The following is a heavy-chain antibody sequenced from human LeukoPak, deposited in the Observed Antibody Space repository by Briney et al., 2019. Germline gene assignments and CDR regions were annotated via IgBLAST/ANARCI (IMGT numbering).Heavy chain of an antibody. V-gene: IGHV3-30*04. CDR2: ISYDGSNK. J-gene: IGHJ4*02. CDR1: GFTFSSYA. Sequence: GGSLRLSCAASGFTFSSYAMHWVRQAPGKGLEWVAVISYDGSNKYYADSVKGRFTISRDNSKNTLYLQMNSLRAEDTAVYYCARDLGRRYFDWLSDYWGQGTLVTVSS. D-gene: IGHD3-9*01. CDR3: ARDLGRRYFDWLSDY.